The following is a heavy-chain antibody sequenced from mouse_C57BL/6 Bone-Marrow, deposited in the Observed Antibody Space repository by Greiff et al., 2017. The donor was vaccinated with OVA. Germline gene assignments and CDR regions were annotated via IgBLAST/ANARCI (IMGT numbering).Heavy chain of an antibody. J-gene: IGHJ2*01. V-gene: IGHV5-16*01. CDR2: INYDGSST. CDR1: GFTFSDYY. D-gene: IGHD1-1*01. CDR3: ARDRYYYGSSYPFDY. Sequence: EVKVEESEGGLVQPGSSMKLSCTASGFTFSDYYMAWVRQVPEKGLEWVANINYDGSSTYYLDSLKSRFIISRDNAKNILYLQMSSLKSEDTATYYCARDRYYYGSSYPFDYWGQGTTLTVSS.